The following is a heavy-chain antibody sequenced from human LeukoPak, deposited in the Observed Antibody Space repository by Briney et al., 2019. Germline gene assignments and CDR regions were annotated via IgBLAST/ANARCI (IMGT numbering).Heavy chain of an antibody. CDR3: ARDLLSTAGYFDY. V-gene: IGHV4-59*01. CDR1: GGSISSYY. D-gene: IGHD6-19*01. CDR2: IYYSGST. Sequence: WGTLCLSCTVSGGSISSYYWSWIRQPPGKGLEWVGYIYYSGSTNYNASLKSRVTISVDTSKNRVYLNLSSVTAADTAVYYCARDLLSTAGYFDYWGQGTLVTVSS. J-gene: IGHJ4*02.